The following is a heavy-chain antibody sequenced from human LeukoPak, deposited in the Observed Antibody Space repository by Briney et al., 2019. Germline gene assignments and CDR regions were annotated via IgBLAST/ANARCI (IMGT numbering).Heavy chain of an antibody. J-gene: IGHJ6*03. V-gene: IGHV4-34*01. CDR3: ARTKTLVATMAASYYYYMDV. Sequence: SETLSLTCAVYGGSFSSYYWSWIRQPPGKGLEWIGEINHSGSTNYNPSLKSRVTISVDTSKNQFSLKLSSVTAADTAVYYCARTKTLVATMAASYYYYMDVWGKGTTVTVSS. D-gene: IGHD5-12*01. CDR2: INHSGST. CDR1: GGSFSSYY.